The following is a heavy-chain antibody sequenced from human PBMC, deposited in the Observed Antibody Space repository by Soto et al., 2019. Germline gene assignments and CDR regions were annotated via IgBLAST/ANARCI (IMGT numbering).Heavy chain of an antibody. Sequence: GGSLRLSGAASGFPFSSTDMTWVRQAPGKGLDWVSTIDGMGATTYYADSVKGRFTIYRDNSMNTVYLQMNSLRADDTAIYYCAKNSGWFNTWGQGALVTVSS. D-gene: IGHD3-10*01. CDR3: AKNSGWFNT. J-gene: IGHJ5*02. CDR1: GFPFSSTD. V-gene: IGHV3-23*01. CDR2: IDGMGATT.